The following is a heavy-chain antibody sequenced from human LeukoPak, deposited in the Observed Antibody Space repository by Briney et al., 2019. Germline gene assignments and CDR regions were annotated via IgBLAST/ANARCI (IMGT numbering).Heavy chain of an antibody. J-gene: IGHJ4*02. CDR3: ARSVSGDYYDSSGYYTPHFDY. V-gene: IGHV1-18*01. CDR1: GYTFTSYG. D-gene: IGHD3-22*01. CDR2: ISAYNGNT. Sequence: ASVKISCKASGYTFTSYGISWVRQAPGQGLEWMGWISAYNGNTNYAQKLQGRVTMTTDTSTSTAYMELRSLRSDDTAVYYCARSVSGDYYDSSGYYTPHFDYWGRGTLVTVSS.